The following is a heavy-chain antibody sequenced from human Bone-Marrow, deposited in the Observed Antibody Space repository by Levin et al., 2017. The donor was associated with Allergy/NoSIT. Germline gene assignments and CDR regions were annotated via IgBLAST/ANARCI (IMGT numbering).Heavy chain of an antibody. V-gene: IGHV3-11*05. J-gene: IGHJ4*02. D-gene: IGHD3-9*01. Sequence: LSLTCAASGFTFSDYYMSWIRQAPGKGLECGSYISSSSSYTKYADPVKGRFTISRDNAKNSLYLQMNSLRAEYTAVYYCAGDPEEHTLLRYVDCWGQGTLVTVSS. CDR3: AGDPEEHTLLRYVDC. CDR2: ISSSSSYT. CDR1: GFTFSDYY.